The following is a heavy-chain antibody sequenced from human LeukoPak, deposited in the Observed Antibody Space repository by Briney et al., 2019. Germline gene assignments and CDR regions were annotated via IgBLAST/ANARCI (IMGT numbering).Heavy chain of an antibody. CDR3: ARGRCSGGSCYSGFYYYGMDV. CDR2: IYYSGST. CDR1: GGSISTYY. D-gene: IGHD2-15*01. J-gene: IGHJ6*02. V-gene: IGHV4-59*01. Sequence: SETLSLTCTVSGGSISTYYWSWIRQPPGKGLEWIGYIYYSGSTNYNPSLKSRVTISVDTSKNQFSLMLSSVTAVDTAVYYCARGRCSGGSCYSGFYYYGMDVWGQGTTVTVS.